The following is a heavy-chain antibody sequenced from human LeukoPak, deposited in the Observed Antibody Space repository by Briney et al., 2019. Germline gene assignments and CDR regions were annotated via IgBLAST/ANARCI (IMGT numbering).Heavy chain of an antibody. D-gene: IGHD3-10*01. V-gene: IGHV4-39*01. CDR2: IYYSEST. CDR1: GGSISSSSYY. CDR3: ARGRSTMVRGVYDY. J-gene: IGHJ4*02. Sequence: MTSETLSLTCTVSGGSISSSSYYWGWLRQPPGKGLEWIGSIYYSESTYYNPSLKSRVTISVDTSKNQFSLKLSSVTAADTAVYYCARGRSTMVRGVYDYWGQGTLVTVSS.